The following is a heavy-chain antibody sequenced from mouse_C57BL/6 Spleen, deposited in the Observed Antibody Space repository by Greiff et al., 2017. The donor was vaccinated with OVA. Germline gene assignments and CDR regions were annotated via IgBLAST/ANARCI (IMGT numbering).Heavy chain of an antibody. V-gene: IGHV1-26*01. CDR1: GYTFTDYY. CDR2: INPNNGGT. CDR3: ARELPEEYYFDY. J-gene: IGHJ2*01. D-gene: IGHD1-1*01. Sequence: EVQLQQSGPELVKPGASVKISCKASGYTFTDYYMNWVKQSHGKSLEWIGDINPNNGGTSYNQKFKGKATLTVDKSSSTAYMELRSLTSEDSTVYYGARELPEEYYFDYWGQGTTLTVSA.